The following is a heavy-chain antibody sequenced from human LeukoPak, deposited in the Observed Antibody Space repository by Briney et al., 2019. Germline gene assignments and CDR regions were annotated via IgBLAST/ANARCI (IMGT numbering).Heavy chain of an antibody. J-gene: IGHJ4*02. CDR1: GFTFGDYA. V-gene: IGHV3-49*04. CDR3: TRDQTPYY. Sequence: PGGSLRLSCTASGFTFGDYAVTWVRQAPGKGLEWVGFIRSKIYGGTPEYAASVKGRFTISRDDSKGIAYLQMNGLKTEDTAVYYCTRDQTPYYWGQGTLVTVSS. CDR2: IRSKIYGGTP.